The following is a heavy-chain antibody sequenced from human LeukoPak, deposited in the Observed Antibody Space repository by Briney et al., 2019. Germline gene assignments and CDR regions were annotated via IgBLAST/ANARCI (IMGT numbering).Heavy chain of an antibody. V-gene: IGHV1-8*01. J-gene: IGHJ3*02. CDR2: MNPNSGNT. D-gene: IGHD2-2*01. CDR3: ARGTIYCSSTSCYPVDAFDI. CDR1: GYTFTSYD. Sequence: ASVKVSCKASGYTFTSYDINWVRQATGQGLGWMGWMNPNSGNTGYAQKFQGRVTMTRNTSISTAYMELSSLRSEDTAVYYCARGTIYCSSTSCYPVDAFDIWGQGTMVTVSS.